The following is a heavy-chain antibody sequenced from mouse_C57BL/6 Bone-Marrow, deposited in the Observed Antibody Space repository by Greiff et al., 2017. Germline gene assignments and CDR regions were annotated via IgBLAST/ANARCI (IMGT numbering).Heavy chain of an antibody. D-gene: IGHD2-5*01. CDR3: ATSYYSNYVGAMDY. J-gene: IGHJ4*01. CDR1: GYAFTNYL. CDR2: INPGSGGT. V-gene: IGHV1-54*01. Sequence: QVQLQQSGAELVRPGTSVKVSCKASGYAFTNYLLAWVKQRPGQGLEWIGVINPGSGGTNYNEQFKGKATLTADKSSSTAYMQLSSLTSEDSAVXFCATSYYSNYVGAMDYWGQGTSVTVSS.